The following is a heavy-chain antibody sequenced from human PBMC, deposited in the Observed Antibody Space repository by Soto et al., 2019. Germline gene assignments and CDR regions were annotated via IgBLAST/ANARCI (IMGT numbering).Heavy chain of an antibody. CDR3: ARGHYYYAVDV. Sequence: QLKLQESGSGVVKPSQTLSLTCAVSGGSVSSGVFSWNWIRQPPGQGLEWLGYISHGGSPNYTPSLRGRGSISVDRSTNVISLNLTSMTPADAAVYFCARGHYYYAVDVWGQGTAVTVSS. CDR1: GGSVSSGVFS. CDR2: ISHGGSP. J-gene: IGHJ6*02. V-gene: IGHV4-30-2*01.